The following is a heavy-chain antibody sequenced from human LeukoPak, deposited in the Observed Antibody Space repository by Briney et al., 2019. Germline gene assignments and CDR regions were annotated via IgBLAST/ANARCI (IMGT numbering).Heavy chain of an antibody. CDR2: IKSKTDGGTT. Sequence: GGSLRLSCVASGLTFSNAWMSWVRQAPGKGLEWVGRIKSKTDGGTTDYAAPVKGRFTISRDDSKNTLYLQMNSLKTEDTAVYYCTTETWVTMIVVPPGNYWGQGTLVTVSS. CDR3: TTETWVTMIVVPPGNY. D-gene: IGHD3-22*01. J-gene: IGHJ4*02. CDR1: GLTFSNAW. V-gene: IGHV3-15*01.